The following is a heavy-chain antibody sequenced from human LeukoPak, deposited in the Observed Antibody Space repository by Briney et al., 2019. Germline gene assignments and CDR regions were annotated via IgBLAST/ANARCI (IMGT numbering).Heavy chain of an antibody. Sequence: GGSLRLSCAASGFTFSSYSMNWVRQAPGKGLEWVSYISSSSSTIYYADSVKGRFTISRDNAKNSLYLQMNSLRAEDTAVYYCARDLGSSWYLFDYWGQGTLVTVSS. V-gene: IGHV3-48*01. CDR1: GFTFSSYS. J-gene: IGHJ4*02. CDR3: ARDLGSSWYLFDY. D-gene: IGHD6-13*01. CDR2: ISSSSSTI.